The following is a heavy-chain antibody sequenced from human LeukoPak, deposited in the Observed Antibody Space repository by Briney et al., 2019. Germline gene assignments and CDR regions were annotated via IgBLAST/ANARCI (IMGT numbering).Heavy chain of an antibody. CDR3: ARAGGYYDSSGYYTPYYFDY. CDR1: GFTFSSYS. J-gene: IGHJ4*02. D-gene: IGHD3-22*01. Sequence: SGGSLRLSCAASGFTFSSYSMNWVRQAPGKGLEWVSSISSSSSYIYYADSVKGRFTISRDNAKNSLYLQMNSLRAEDTAVYYCARAGGYYDSSGYYTPYYFDYWGQGTLVTVSS. V-gene: IGHV3-21*01. CDR2: ISSSSSYI.